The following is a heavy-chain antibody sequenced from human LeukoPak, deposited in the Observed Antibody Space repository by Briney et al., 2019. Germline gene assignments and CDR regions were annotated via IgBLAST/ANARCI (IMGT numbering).Heavy chain of an antibody. CDR2: FDPEDGET. J-gene: IGHJ5*02. Sequence: ASVKVSCKVSGYTLTELSMHWVRQAPGKGLEWMGGFDPEDGETIYAQKFQGRVTMTEDTSTDTAYMELSSLRSEDTAVYYCATMGSSSSGRWFDPWGQGTLVTGSS. CDR3: ATMGSSSSGRWFDP. V-gene: IGHV1-24*01. CDR1: GYTLTELS. D-gene: IGHD2-2*01.